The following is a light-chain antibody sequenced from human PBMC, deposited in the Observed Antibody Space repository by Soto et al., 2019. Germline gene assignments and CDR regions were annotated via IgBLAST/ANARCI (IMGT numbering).Light chain of an antibody. CDR1: QGISSY. J-gene: IGKJ4*01. CDR3: QQVNVYPST. CDR2: DAS. Sequence: NQLAESPSSITASVGDRVTITCRASQGISSYLGWYQQKPGKAPNLLIYDASTLHSGVPSRFSGGGSGTDFTLTISSLQPEDFATYYCQQVNVYPSTFGGGTKVDIK. V-gene: IGKV1-9*01.